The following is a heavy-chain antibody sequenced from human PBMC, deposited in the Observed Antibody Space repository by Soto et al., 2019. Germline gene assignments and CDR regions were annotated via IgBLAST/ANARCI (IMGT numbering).Heavy chain of an antibody. CDR1: GGSIRSYY. CDR3: ARISSVVPYGYVNGGLDV. J-gene: IGHJ6*02. V-gene: IGHV4-59*01. D-gene: IGHD5-18*01. Sequence: QVQLQQSGPGLVKPSETLSLTCSVSGGSIRSYYWSWIRQSPEQGLEWIGYFYHSGNSNYNPSLKSRVTISVDTSKNQLSLSLRSVTAADTAVYFCARISSVVPYGYVNGGLDVWGQGTTVTVSS. CDR2: FYHSGNS.